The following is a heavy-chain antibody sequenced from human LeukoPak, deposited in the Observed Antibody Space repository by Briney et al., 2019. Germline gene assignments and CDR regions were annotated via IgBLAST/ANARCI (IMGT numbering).Heavy chain of an antibody. J-gene: IGHJ6*04. CDR1: GFTFSSYE. Sequence: GGSLRLSCAASGFTFSSYEMNWVRQGPGKGREWVSYISSSGSTIYYADSVKGRFTISRDNAKNSLYLQMNSLRAEDTAVYYCAELGITMIGGVWGKGTTVTISS. CDR3: AELGITMIGGV. CDR2: ISSSGSTI. V-gene: IGHV3-48*03. D-gene: IGHD3-10*02.